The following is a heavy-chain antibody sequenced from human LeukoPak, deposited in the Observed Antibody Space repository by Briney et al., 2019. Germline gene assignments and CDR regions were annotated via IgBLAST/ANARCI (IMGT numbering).Heavy chain of an antibody. D-gene: IGHD2-2*01. Sequence: PSETLSLTCTVSGYSISSGYYWGWIRQSPGKGLEWIGSIYHSGSTYYNPSLKSRVTISVDMSKNQFSLKLSSVTAADTAVYYCARVRPPGAVVGWFDPWGQGTLVTVSS. J-gene: IGHJ5*02. CDR3: ARVRPPGAVVGWFDP. CDR1: GYSISSGYY. CDR2: IYHSGST. V-gene: IGHV4-38-2*02.